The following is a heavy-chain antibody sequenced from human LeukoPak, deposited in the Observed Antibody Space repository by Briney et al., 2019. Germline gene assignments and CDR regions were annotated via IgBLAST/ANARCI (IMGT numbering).Heavy chain of an antibody. D-gene: IGHD3-9*01. CDR2: SRNKGRGYST. CDR3: TRIFYYGSPGYYPDH. V-gene: IGHV3-72*01. CDR1: GFTLSDHH. Sequence: GGSLSLSCAASGFTLSDHHMDWVRQAPGKGLEWIGRSRNKGRGYSTVFAASVNGRFTISRDARSNSLYLQMDSLKTEDTAVYYCTRIFYYGSPGYYPDHWGQGTLVTVSS. J-gene: IGHJ4*02.